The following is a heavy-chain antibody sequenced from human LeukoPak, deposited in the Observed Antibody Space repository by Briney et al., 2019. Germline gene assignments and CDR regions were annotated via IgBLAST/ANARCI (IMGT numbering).Heavy chain of an antibody. CDR3: AADCGGDCYSFDP. Sequence: SETLSLTCTVSGGSISSSSYYWGWIRQPPGKGLEWIGSIYYSGSTYYNPSLKSRVTISVDTSKNQLSLKLSSVTAADTAVYYCAADCGGDCYSFDPWGQGTLVTVSS. J-gene: IGHJ5*02. CDR2: IYYSGST. CDR1: GGSISSSSYY. V-gene: IGHV4-39*01. D-gene: IGHD2-21*01.